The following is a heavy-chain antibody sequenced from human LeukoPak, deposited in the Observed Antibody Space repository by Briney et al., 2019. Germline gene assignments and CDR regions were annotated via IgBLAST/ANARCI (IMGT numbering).Heavy chain of an antibody. D-gene: IGHD5-18*01. CDR3: AKDRWGYSYAYGTNYFDY. V-gene: IGHV3-30*02. CDR2: IRYDGSNK. CDR1: GFTFSSYG. J-gene: IGHJ4*02. Sequence: GGSLRLSCAASGFTFSSYGMHWVRQAPGKGLEWVAFIRYDGSNKYYADSVKGRFTISRDNSKNTLYLQMNSLRAEDTAVYYCAKDRWGYSYAYGTNYFDYWGQGTLVTVSS.